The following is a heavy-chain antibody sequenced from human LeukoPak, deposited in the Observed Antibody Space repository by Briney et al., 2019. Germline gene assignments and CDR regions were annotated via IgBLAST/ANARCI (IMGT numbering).Heavy chain of an antibody. D-gene: IGHD3-16*01. J-gene: IGHJ4*02. CDR1: GLPIADFA. V-gene: IGHV3-43*02. CDR3: ARESGKFDH. CDR2: ICGDGVST. Sequence: GGSLRLSCVPSGLPIADFAMHWVRQAPGKGLEWVSLICGDGVSTFYADSVKGRFSISRDNSKNSLSLEMNSLRTEDTAMYYCARESGKFDHWGQGTLVAVSS.